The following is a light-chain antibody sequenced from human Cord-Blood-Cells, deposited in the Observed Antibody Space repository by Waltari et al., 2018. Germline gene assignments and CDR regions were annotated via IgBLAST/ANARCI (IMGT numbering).Light chain of an antibody. CDR3: CSYAGSSTFV. CDR1: SSPVGSYKL. CDR2: EVS. J-gene: IGLJ2*01. Sequence: QSAPPHPASVSGSPGQPITFPCTGTSSPVGSYKLLTSYQQLPCKAPKLKIYEVSKRPAGVSNRFSGSKSGSGAALRISGRQAEDEADYYCCSYAGSSTFVFGGGTKLTVL. V-gene: IGLV2-23*02.